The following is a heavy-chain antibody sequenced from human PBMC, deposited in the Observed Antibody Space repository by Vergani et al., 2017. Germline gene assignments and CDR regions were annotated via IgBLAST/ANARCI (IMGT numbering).Heavy chain of an antibody. J-gene: IGHJ6*02. CDR3: ARENRGDSSGYYYLNSYYYGMDV. CDR1: GYTFTGYY. V-gene: IGHV1-2*02. D-gene: IGHD3-22*01. Sequence: QVQLVQSGAEVKKPGASVKVSCKASGYTFTGYYMHWVRQAPGQGLEWMGWINPNSGGTNYAQKFQGRVTMTRDTSISTASMELSRLRSDDTAVYYCARENRGDSSGYYYLNSYYYGMDVWGQGTTVTVSS. CDR2: INPNSGGT.